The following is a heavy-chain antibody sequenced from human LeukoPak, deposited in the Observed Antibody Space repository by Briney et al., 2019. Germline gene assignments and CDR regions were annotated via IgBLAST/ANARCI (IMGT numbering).Heavy chain of an antibody. CDR1: GGSFSGYY. V-gene: IGHV4-34*01. CDR2: INHSGST. CDR3: ARVLGYCTNGVCPRPNWFDP. J-gene: IGHJ5*02. D-gene: IGHD2-8*01. Sequence: SETLSLTCAVYGGSFSGYYWSWLRQPPGKGLEWIGEINHSGSTNYNLSLKSRVTISVDTSKNQFSLKLSSVTAADTAVYYCARVLGYCTNGVCPRPNWFDPWGQGTLVTVSS.